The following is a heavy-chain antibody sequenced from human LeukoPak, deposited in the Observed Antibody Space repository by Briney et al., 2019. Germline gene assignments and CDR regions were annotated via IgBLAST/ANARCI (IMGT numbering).Heavy chain of an antibody. D-gene: IGHD4-17*01. V-gene: IGHV4-39*01. CDR3: ARLDYGDYYFDY. CDR2: VYYSGSP. CDR1: GGSISSSSYY. J-gene: IGHJ4*02. Sequence: PSETLSLTCTVSGGSISSSSYYWGWIRQPPGKGLEWIGTVYYSGSPSYNPSLKSRVTISVDTSKNQFSLKLSSMTAADTAVYYCARLDYGDYYFDYWGQGTLVTVSS.